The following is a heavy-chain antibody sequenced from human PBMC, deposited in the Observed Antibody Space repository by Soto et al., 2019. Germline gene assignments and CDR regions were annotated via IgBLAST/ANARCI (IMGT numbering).Heavy chain of an antibody. CDR1: GFTFSSYG. D-gene: IGHD3-16*02. CDR2: ISYDGSNK. Sequence: QVQLVESGGGVVQPGRSLRLSCAASGFTFSSYGMHWVRQAPGKGLEWVAGISYDGSNKYYEDYVKGRFTISRDNSKNTLYLQMYSLRANDTAVYYCAKEHAPYEYVWGNYRSSDIYYDTPVSFEYWAQGTLVTVSS. CDR3: AKEHAPYEYVWGNYRSSDIYYDTPVSFEY. J-gene: IGHJ4*02. V-gene: IGHV3-30*18.